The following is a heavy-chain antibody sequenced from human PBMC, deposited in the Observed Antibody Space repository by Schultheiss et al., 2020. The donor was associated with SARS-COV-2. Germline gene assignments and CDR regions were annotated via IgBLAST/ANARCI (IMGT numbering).Heavy chain of an antibody. D-gene: IGHD3-3*01. CDR2: ISYDGSNK. CDR1: GFTFSSYG. Sequence: GESLKISCAASGFTFSSYGMHWVRQAPGKGLEWVAVISYDGSNKYYADSVKGRFTISRDNSKNTLYLQMNSLKTEDSAAYYCAKDKKENDYWSGNYFYVMDVWGHGTTVTVSS. CDR3: AKDKKENDYWSGNYFYVMDV. J-gene: IGHJ6*02. V-gene: IGHV3-30*18.